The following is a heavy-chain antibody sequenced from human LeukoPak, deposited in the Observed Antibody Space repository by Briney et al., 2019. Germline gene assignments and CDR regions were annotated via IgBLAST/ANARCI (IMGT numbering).Heavy chain of an antibody. CDR1: GYSISSGYY. V-gene: IGHV4-38-2*02. Sequence: SETLSLTCTVSGYSISSGYYWGWIRQPPGKGLEWIGSIYHSGSTYYNPSLKSRVTISVDTSKNQFSLKLSSVTAADTAVYYCARDSGQWELVPHVDYWGQGTLVTVSS. D-gene: IGHD1-26*01. CDR2: IYHSGST. J-gene: IGHJ4*02. CDR3: ARDSGQWELVPHVDY.